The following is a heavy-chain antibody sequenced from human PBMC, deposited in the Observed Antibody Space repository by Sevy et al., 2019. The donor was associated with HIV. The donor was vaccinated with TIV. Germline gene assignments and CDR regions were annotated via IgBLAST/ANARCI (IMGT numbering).Heavy chain of an antibody. CDR1: GFTFTNTW. V-gene: IGHV3-15*01. J-gene: IGHJ4*02. Sequence: GGSLRLSCAASGFTFTNTWMSWVRQAPGKGLEWVGRITSKTDGGTGYYAAPMKGRFSISRDDSKNTLYLQMNSLKTEDTAVYYCTTGDPYNRYGYMRPYFFDYWGQGTLVTVSS. CDR2: ITSKTDGGTG. CDR3: TTGDPYNRYGYMRPYFFDY. D-gene: IGHD5-18*01.